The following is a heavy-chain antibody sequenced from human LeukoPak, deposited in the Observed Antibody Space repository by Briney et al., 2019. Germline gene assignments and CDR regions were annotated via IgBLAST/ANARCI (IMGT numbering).Heavy chain of an antibody. D-gene: IGHD2-21*02. CDR2: INPNSGGT. J-gene: IGHJ4*02. Sequence: ASVKVSCKASGYTFTGYYTHWVRQAPGQGLEWMGWINPNSGGTNYAQKFQGRVTMTRDTSISTAYMELSRLRSDDTAVYYCARDLQGGDPFFDYWGQGTLVTVSS. V-gene: IGHV1-2*02. CDR1: GYTFTGYY. CDR3: ARDLQGGDPFFDY.